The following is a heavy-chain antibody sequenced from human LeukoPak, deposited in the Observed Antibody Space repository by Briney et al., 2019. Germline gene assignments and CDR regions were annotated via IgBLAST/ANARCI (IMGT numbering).Heavy chain of an antibody. V-gene: IGHV4-61*02. CDR1: GGSISSDNYY. J-gene: IGHJ5*02. CDR3: ARVFQLPFNYFDP. Sequence: SETLSLTCTVSGGSISSDNYYWSWIRQPAGKGLEWIGRIHSSGTTNYNPYLKSRVTISVDTSDNRFSLKLTSVIAADTAVYYCARVFQLPFNYFDPWGQGALVTVSS. CDR2: IHSSGTT.